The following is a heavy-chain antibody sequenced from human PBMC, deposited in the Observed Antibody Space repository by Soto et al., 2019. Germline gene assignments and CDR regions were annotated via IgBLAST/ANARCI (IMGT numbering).Heavy chain of an antibody. D-gene: IGHD2-15*01. V-gene: IGHV1-69*13. CDR1: GGTFSTHA. CDR2: IIPISGTT. J-gene: IGHJ6*02. CDR3: ARGYCSGGNCYSGMDV. Sequence: SVKVSCKASGGTFSTHAIIWVRQAPGHGLEWMGGIIPISGTTYYTQKFQGRVTITADEPTSTAFMELSSLKSDDTAVFYCARGYCSGGNCYSGMDVSGQGTMVTVSS.